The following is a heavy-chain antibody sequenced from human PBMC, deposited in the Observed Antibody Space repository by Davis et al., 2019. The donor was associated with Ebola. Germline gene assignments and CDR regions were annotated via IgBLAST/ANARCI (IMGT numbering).Heavy chain of an antibody. CDR2: IIPIFGTA. CDR1: GGTFSSYA. CDR3: ARDSIYGGNSEGAFDI. V-gene: IGHV1-69*13. J-gene: IGHJ3*02. D-gene: IGHD4-23*01. Sequence: SVKVSCKASGGTFSSYAISWVRQAPGQGLEWMGGIIPIFGTANYAQKFQGRVTITADESTSTAYMELSSLRSEDTAVYYCARDSIYGGNSEGAFDIWGQGTMVTVSS.